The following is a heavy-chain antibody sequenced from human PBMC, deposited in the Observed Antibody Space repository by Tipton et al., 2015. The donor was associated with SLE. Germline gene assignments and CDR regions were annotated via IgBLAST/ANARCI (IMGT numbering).Heavy chain of an antibody. Sequence: GLVKPSETLSLTCTVSGGSISSSSYYWGWIRQPPGKGLEWIGSIYYSGSTYYNPSLKSRVTISVDTSKNQFSLKLSSVTAADTAVYYCARGGSDFWTTEYMDVWGKGTTVTVSS. CDR1: GGSISSSSYY. V-gene: IGHV4-39*07. CDR2: IYYSGST. J-gene: IGHJ6*03. CDR3: ARGGSDFWTTEYMDV. D-gene: IGHD3-3*01.